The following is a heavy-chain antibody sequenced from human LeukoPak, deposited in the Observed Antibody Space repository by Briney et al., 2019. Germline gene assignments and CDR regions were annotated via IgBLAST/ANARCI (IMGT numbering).Heavy chain of an antibody. J-gene: IGHJ4*02. CDR1: GFTFSSYA. D-gene: IGHD3-9*01. CDR2: IRGSGGST. CDR3: AKDDYDILTGYPYYFDY. V-gene: IGHV3-23*01. Sequence: GGSLRLSCAASGFTFSSYAMSWVRQAPGKGLEWVSAIRGSGGSTYYADSVEGRFTISRDNSKNTLYLQMNSLRAEDTAVYYCAKDDYDILTGYPYYFDYWGQGTLVTVSS.